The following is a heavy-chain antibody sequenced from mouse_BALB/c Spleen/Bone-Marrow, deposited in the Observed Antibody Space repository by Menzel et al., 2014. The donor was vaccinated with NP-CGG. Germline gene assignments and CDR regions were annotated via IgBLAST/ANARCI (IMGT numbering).Heavy chain of an antibody. CDR1: GFTLSDYY. Sequence: EVQLEESGGGLVKPGGSLKLSCAASGFTLSDYYIYWVSQTPERRLEWVATISDGGTYTYYPDTVKGRFTISRDNAKNILYLQMNGLKSEDTAMYYCVRDGDYRYAYWGQGTLVTVSA. CDR2: ISDGGTYT. D-gene: IGHD2-14*01. CDR3: VRDGDYRYAY. V-gene: IGHV5-4*02. J-gene: IGHJ3*01.